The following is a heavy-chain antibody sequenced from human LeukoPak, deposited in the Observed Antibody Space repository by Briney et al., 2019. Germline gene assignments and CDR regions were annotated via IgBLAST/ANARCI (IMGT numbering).Heavy chain of an antibody. Sequence: ASVKVSCKASGYTFTGYYMHWVRQAPGQGLEWMGRINPNSGGTNYARKFQGRVTMTRDTSISTAYMELSRLRSDDTAVYYCARSIGDYYDSSGYYYSAFDIWGQGTMVTVSS. CDR2: INPNSGGT. V-gene: IGHV1-2*06. D-gene: IGHD3-22*01. J-gene: IGHJ3*02. CDR3: ARSIGDYYDSSGYYYSAFDI. CDR1: GYTFTGYY.